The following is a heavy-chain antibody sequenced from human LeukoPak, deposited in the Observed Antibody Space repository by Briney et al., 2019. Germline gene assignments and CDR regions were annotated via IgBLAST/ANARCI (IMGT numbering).Heavy chain of an antibody. CDR1: GFTFSDYS. Sequence: GGSLRLSCAASGFTFSDYSMNWLRQAPGKGLQWVANINRDGTEKHFLDSIEGRFTISRDNRKKSLYLQMNSLRPQDTAVYFCVRGDWYFESWGQGTLVTVSS. V-gene: IGHV3-7*04. CDR3: VRGDWYFES. D-gene: IGHD2-21*01. CDR2: INRDGTEK. J-gene: IGHJ4*02.